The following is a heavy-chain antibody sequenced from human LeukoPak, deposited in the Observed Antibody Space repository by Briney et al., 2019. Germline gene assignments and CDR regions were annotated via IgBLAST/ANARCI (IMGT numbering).Heavy chain of an antibody. CDR2: ISNSGATI. J-gene: IGHJ4*02. Sequence: QPGGSLRLSCAASGFTFSYYEMNWVRQAPGKGLEWVSYISNSGATIYYADSVKGRFTISRDNAKSSLFLQMNSLRVEDTGVYYCARATFSSSGHSYWGQGTLVTVSS. CDR3: ARATFSSSGHSY. V-gene: IGHV3-48*03. D-gene: IGHD6-13*01. CDR1: GFTFSYYE.